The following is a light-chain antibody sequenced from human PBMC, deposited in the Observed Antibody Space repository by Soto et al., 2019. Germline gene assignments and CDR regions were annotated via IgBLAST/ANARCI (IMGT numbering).Light chain of an antibody. J-gene: IGKJ2*02. Sequence: EIVLTQSPATLSLSPGERATLSCRASQSVSTYLAWYQQTPGQAPGLLIYGASNRATGIPARFSGSGSGTDFTLTIGSLEPEDFAVYYCQQRSNWPRTFGQGTKLEIK. CDR2: GAS. CDR3: QQRSNWPRT. V-gene: IGKV3-11*01. CDR1: QSVSTY.